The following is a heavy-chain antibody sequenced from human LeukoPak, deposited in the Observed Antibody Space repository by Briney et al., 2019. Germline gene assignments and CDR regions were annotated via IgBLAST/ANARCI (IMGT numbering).Heavy chain of an antibody. CDR3: ARDNSAFNWNDRGAFDI. CDR2: INPNSGGT. J-gene: IGHJ3*02. V-gene: IGHV1-2*02. CDR1: GYTFTGYY. D-gene: IGHD1-1*01. Sequence: GASVKVSCKASGYTFTGYYIHWVRQAPGQGLEWMGWINPNSGGTNYAQKCQGRVTMTRDTSIYTAYMELSRLRSDDTAVFYCARDNSAFNWNDRGAFDIWGQGTMVTVSS.